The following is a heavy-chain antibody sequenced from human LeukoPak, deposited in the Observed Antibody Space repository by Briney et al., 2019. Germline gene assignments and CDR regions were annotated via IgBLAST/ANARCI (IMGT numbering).Heavy chain of an antibody. J-gene: IGHJ6*02. CDR2: ISSTSSTI. Sequence: GGSLRLSCAASGFTFANYNFNWVRQAPGKGLEWVSYISSTSSTIYYADSMKGRFTISRDNAKNSLYLQMNSLRAEDTAVYYCARDPPHGMDVWGQGTTVTVS. V-gene: IGHV3-48*01. CDR3: ARDPPHGMDV. CDR1: GFTFANYN.